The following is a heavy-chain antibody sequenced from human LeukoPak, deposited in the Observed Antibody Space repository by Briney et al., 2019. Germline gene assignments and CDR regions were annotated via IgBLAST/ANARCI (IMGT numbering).Heavy chain of an antibody. CDR2: FDPEDGDT. J-gene: IGHJ4*02. D-gene: IGHD1-26*01. V-gene: IGHV1-24*01. Sequence: ASVTVSCKVSGYTLTELSMHWVRQAPGKGLEWMGCFDPEDGDTIYAPKFQGRVTMTEDTSTDTAYMELSSLRSEDTAVYYCATTSFRYIVGAVDYWGQGTLVTVSS. CDR3: ATTSFRYIVGAVDY. CDR1: GYTLTELS.